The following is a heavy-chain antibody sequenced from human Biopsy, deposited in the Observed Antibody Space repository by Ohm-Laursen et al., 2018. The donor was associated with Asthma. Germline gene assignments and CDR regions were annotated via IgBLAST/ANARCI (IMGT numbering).Heavy chain of an antibody. V-gene: IGHV3-30*03. Sequence: SLRLSCAASGFTFSSYGMHWVRQAPGKGLEWVAVISYAGSNKYYADSVKGRFTISRDNSKNTLYLQMNSLRAEDTAVYYCARDEAVVVPAAIPGNWFDPWGQGTLVTVSS. CDR1: GFTFSSYG. CDR3: ARDEAVVVPAAIPGNWFDP. D-gene: IGHD2-2*01. J-gene: IGHJ5*02. CDR2: ISYAGSNK.